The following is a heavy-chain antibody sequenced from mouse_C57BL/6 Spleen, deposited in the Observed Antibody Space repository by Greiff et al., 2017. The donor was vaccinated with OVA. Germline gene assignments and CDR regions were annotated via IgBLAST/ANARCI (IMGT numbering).Heavy chain of an antibody. CDR1: GYSITSDY. V-gene: IGHV3-8*01. Sequence: ESGPGLAKPSQTLSLTCSVTGYSITSDYWNWIRKFPGNKLEYMGYISYSGSTYYNPSLKSRISITRDTSKNQYYLQLNSVTTEDTATYYCARYPYYYGSRDWYFDVWGTGTTVTVSS. CDR2: ISYSGST. CDR3: ARYPYYYGSRDWYFDV. J-gene: IGHJ1*03. D-gene: IGHD1-1*01.